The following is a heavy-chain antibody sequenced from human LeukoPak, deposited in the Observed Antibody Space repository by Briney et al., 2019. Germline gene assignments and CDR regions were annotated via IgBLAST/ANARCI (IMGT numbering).Heavy chain of an antibody. CDR3: ARKSAFDI. J-gene: IGHJ3*02. V-gene: IGHV4-59*01. CDR2: IYYSGYT. Sequence: SETLSLTCTVSGGSISSDYWSWIRQPPGKGLEWIGYIYYSGYTNYNPSLKSRVTISVDTSKNQFSLKLGSVTAADTAVYYCARKSAFDIWGQGTMVTVSS. CDR1: GGSISSDY.